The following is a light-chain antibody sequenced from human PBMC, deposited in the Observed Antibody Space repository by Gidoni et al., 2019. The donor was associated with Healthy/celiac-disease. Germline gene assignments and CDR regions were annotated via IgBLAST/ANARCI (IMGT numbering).Light chain of an antibody. Sequence: AIRMTQSPSSLSASTGDRVTITCRASQGISSYLAWYQQKPGKAPKLLIYAASTLQSGVPSRFSGSVSGTDFTLTISCLQSEDFATYYCQQYYSYPHTFGPGTKVDIK. CDR1: QGISSY. V-gene: IGKV1-8*01. CDR3: QQYYSYPHT. CDR2: AAS. J-gene: IGKJ3*01.